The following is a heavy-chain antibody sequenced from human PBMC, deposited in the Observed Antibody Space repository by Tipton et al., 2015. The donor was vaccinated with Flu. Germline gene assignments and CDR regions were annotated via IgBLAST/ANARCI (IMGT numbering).Heavy chain of an antibody. CDR1: GYTFSNYN. CDR3: ARDRGSGLYSFAD. CDR2: IYPSGGGT. D-gene: IGHD3-10*01. J-gene: IGHJ4*02. Sequence: QVQLVQSGAEVRKPGASVKVSCKASGYTFSNYNMHWVRRAPGQGLEWMGIIYPSGGGTRYEQKFQGRVTVTRDKSTTTVDMELSSLTSDDTAVYYCARDRGSGLYSFADWGQGTLVTASS. V-gene: IGHV1-46*01.